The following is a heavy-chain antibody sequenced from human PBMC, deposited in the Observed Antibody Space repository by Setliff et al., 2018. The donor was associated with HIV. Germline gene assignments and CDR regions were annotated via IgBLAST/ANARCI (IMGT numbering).Heavy chain of an antibody. CDR1: GFSFSDYY. CDR3: ARPTNIDTLYYGSQSFYMYYYGMDV. Sequence: GGSLRLSCAASGFSFSDYYMSWIRQSPGKGLEWISHISTTDKIYYADSMKGRFTISRDNAKNSLYLQMNSLRADDTAVYFCARPTNIDTLYYGSQSFYMYYYGMDVWGQGTTVTVSS. CDR2: ISTTDKI. J-gene: IGHJ6*02. V-gene: IGHV3-11*04. D-gene: IGHD3-10*01.